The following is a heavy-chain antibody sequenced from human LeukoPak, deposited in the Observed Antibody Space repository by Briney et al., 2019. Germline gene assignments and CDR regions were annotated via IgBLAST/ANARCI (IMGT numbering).Heavy chain of an antibody. CDR1: GFTFSNYG. CDR2: ISDDGSNK. D-gene: IGHD6-19*01. CDR3: AKDIGSSGWYYFDY. J-gene: IGHJ4*02. Sequence: PGRSLRLSCAASGFTFSNYGMHWVRQAPGKGLEWVAVISDDGSNKYYADSVKGRFTISRDNSKNTLYLQMNSLRVEDTAVYYCAKDIGSSGWYYFDYWGQATLVTVSS. V-gene: IGHV3-30*18.